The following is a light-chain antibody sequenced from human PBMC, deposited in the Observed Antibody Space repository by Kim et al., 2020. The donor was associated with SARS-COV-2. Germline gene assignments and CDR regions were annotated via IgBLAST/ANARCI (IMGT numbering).Light chain of an antibody. J-gene: IGKJ4*01. Sequence: SPGEKATLSCRASQSVSSYLAWYQQNPGRAPRLLSYDASNRATGIPARFSGSGSGTDFTLTISSLEPEDFAVYYCQQRSNWPPLTFGGGTKVDIK. CDR3: QQRSNWPPLT. CDR2: DAS. CDR1: QSVSSY. V-gene: IGKV3-11*01.